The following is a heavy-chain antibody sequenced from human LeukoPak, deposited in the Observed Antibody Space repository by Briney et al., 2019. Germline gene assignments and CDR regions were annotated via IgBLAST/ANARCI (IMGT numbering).Heavy chain of an antibody. CDR1: GFTFSSYW. J-gene: IGHJ4*02. D-gene: IGHD6-19*01. V-gene: IGHV3-7*01. Sequence: PGGSLRLSCAASGFTFSSYWMSWVRQAPGKGLEWVANIKQDGSEKYYVDSVKGRFTISRDNAKNSLYLQMNSLRAGDTAVYYCARLLGTAYSSGWYKGGYFDYWGQGTLVTVSS. CDR3: ARLLGTAYSSGWYKGGYFDY. CDR2: IKQDGSEK.